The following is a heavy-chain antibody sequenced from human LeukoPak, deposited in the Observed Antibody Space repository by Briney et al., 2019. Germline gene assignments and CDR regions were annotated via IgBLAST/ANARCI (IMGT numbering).Heavy chain of an antibody. Sequence: PSETLSLTCTVFGGSISSSSYYWGWIRQPPGKGLEWIGSIYYSGSTYYNPSLKSRVTISVDTSKNQFSLKLSSVTAADTAVYYCARQSGTYYYDSSGYPYYYMDVWGKGTTVTISS. CDR2: IYYSGST. CDR1: GGSISSSSYY. D-gene: IGHD3-22*01. J-gene: IGHJ6*03. CDR3: ARQSGTYYYDSSGYPYYYMDV. V-gene: IGHV4-39*01.